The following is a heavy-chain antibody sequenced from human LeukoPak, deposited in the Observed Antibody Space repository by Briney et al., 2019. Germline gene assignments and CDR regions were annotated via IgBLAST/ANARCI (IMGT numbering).Heavy chain of an antibody. V-gene: IGHV1-2*02. CDR2: INPNSGGT. D-gene: IGHD3-22*01. J-gene: IGHJ5*02. CDR3: ARGEYYYDSSGYSRGWFDP. CDR1: GYTFTGYY. Sequence: ASVKVSCKASGYTFTGYYMHWVRQAPGQGLEWMGWINPNSGGTNYAQKFQGRVTMTRDTSISTAYMELSRLRSDDTAVYYCARGEYYYDSSGYSRGWFDPWGQGTLVTVSS.